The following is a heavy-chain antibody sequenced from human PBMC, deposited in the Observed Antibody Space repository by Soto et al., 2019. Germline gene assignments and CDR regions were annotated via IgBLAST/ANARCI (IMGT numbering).Heavy chain of an antibody. CDR1: GGSITRNDHY. CDR3: ARLGSSGWYQGSYFDY. CDR2: IKSSGST. J-gene: IGHJ4*02. V-gene: IGHV4-39*01. Sequence: QLQLQESGPGLVRPSETLSLICTVSGGSITRNDHYWGWIRQSPGKGLEWIGDIKSSGSTNYNLSLKSRVSMSVTTSKNQFSLKMNSVTAADTAVYYCARLGSSGWYQGSYFDYWGQGTLVTVSS. D-gene: IGHD6-19*01.